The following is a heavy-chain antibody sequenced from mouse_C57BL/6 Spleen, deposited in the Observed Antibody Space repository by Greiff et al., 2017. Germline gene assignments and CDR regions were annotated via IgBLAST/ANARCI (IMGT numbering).Heavy chain of an antibody. D-gene: IGHD2-5*01. Sequence: VQLKESGPGLVAPSPSLSITCTVSGFSLTSYAISWVRQSPGKGLEWLGVIWTDGGTNYNTAPKSRQSISKDNAKSQVFLKMNSLQTDDTARYYCARAYSNYNALDDWGKGTSVTVSS. J-gene: IGHJ4*01. CDR2: IWTDGGT. V-gene: IGHV2-9-1*01. CDR1: GFSLTSYA. CDR3: ARAYSNYNALDD.